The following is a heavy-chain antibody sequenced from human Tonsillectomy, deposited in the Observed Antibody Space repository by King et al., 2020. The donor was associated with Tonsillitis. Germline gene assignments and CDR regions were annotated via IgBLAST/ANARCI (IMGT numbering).Heavy chain of an antibody. Sequence: QLVQSGAEVKKPGSSVKVSCKASGGTFSNYAISWVRQAPGQGLEWMGGIIPIFGTADYAQKFQGRVTITADESTSTVYLELSSLRSEDTAVYYCARELFSSGRFDYWGQGTLVTVSS. J-gene: IGHJ4*02. CDR3: ARELFSSGRFDY. V-gene: IGHV1-69*12. CDR1: GGTFSNYA. D-gene: IGHD6-19*01. CDR2: IIPIFGTA.